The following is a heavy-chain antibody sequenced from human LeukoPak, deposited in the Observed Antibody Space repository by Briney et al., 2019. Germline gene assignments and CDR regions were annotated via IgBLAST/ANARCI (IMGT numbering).Heavy chain of an antibody. D-gene: IGHD5-24*01. Sequence: SGGSLRLSCAASGFTFSSYWMHWVRQAPGKGLVWVSRTNTEGTSTYYADSVKGRFTVSRDNAKNTVYLQMNSLRAEDTAVYYCARDSYNNVDYWGQGTLVTVSS. CDR3: ARDSYNNVDY. V-gene: IGHV3-74*01. CDR1: GFTFSSYW. CDR2: TNTEGTST. J-gene: IGHJ4*02.